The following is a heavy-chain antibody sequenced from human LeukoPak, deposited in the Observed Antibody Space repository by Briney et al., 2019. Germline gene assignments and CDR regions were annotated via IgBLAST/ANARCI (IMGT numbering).Heavy chain of an antibody. Sequence: GESLKTPCKGSGSRFTSYWIGWVRQMPGKGLEWMGIIYPGDSDTRYSPSFQCQVTISADKSISTAYLQWSSLKASDTAMYYCARPTPNRGSYSGFDYWGQGAQVTVSS. CDR3: ARPTPNRGSYSGFDY. CDR1: GSRFTSYW. V-gene: IGHV5-51*01. J-gene: IGHJ4*02. CDR2: IYPGDSDT. D-gene: IGHD1-26*01.